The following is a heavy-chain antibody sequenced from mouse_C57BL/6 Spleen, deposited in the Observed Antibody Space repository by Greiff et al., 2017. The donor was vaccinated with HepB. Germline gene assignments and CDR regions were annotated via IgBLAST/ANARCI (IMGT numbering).Heavy chain of an antibody. D-gene: IGHD1-1*01. Sequence: VQLQQSGAELVKPGASVKLYCKASGYTFTSYWMQWVKQRPGQGLEWIGEIDPSDSYTNYNQKFKGKATLTVDTSSSTAYMQLSSLTSEDSAVYYCARDYVSSPFAYWGQGTLVTVSA. CDR2: IDPSDSYT. V-gene: IGHV1-50*01. CDR3: ARDYVSSPFAY. CDR1: GYTFTSYW. J-gene: IGHJ3*01.